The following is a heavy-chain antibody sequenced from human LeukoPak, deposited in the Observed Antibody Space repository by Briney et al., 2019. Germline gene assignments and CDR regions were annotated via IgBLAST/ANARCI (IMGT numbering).Heavy chain of an antibody. J-gene: IGHJ3*02. Sequence: GGSLRLSCAASGFTFSSYSMNWVRQAPGKGLEWVSSISSSSSYIYYADSVKGRFTISRDNAKNSLYLQMSSLRAEDTAVYYCARSDGDYGIGAFDIWGQGTMVTVSS. D-gene: IGHD4-17*01. CDR1: GFTFSSYS. CDR2: ISSSSSYI. V-gene: IGHV3-21*01. CDR3: ARSDGDYGIGAFDI.